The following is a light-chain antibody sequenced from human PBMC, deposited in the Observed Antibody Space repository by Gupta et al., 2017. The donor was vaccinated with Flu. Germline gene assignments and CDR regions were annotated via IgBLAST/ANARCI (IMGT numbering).Light chain of an antibody. J-gene: IGKJ4*01. CDR3: QKYGTSPLT. CDR1: QSVGSSY. Sequence: EIVLTQSPGTLSFSPGERATLSCRASQSVGSSYLAWYQQKPGQAPSLLIYGASSRATGIPDRFSGSGSGTDFTLTISRLEPEDFAVYYCQKYGTSPLTFGGGTKVEI. CDR2: GAS. V-gene: IGKV3-20*01.